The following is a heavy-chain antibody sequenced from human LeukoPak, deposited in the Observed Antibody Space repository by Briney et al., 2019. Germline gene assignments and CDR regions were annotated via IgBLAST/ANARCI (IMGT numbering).Heavy chain of an antibody. J-gene: IGHJ4*02. V-gene: IGHV3-23*01. CDR3: AKVGDTYYYDSSGYSFDY. CDR1: GFTFSSYA. Sequence: GGSLRLSCAASGFTFSSYAMSWVRQAPGKGLEWVSAISGSGGSTYYADSVKGRFTISRDNSKNTLYLQMNSLRAEDTAVYYCAKVGDTYYYDSSGYSFDYWGQGTLVTISS. D-gene: IGHD3-22*01. CDR2: ISGSGGST.